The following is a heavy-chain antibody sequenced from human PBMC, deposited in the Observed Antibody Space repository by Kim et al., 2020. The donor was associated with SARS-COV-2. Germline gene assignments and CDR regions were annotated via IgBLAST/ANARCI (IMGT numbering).Heavy chain of an antibody. CDR1: GGSISSGGYS. CDR2: IYHSGST. V-gene: IGHV4-30-2*01. D-gene: IGHD2-2*01. CDR3: ARGGIVVGPFDY. J-gene: IGHJ4*02. Sequence: SETLSLTCAVSGGSISSGGYSWSWIRQPPGKGLEWIGYIYHSGSTYYNPSLKSRVTISVDRSKNQFSLKLSSVTAADTAVYYCARGGIVVGPFDYWGQGTLVTVSS.